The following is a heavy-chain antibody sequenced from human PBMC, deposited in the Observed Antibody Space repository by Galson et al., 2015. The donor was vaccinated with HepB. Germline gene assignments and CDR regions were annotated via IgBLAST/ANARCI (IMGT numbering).Heavy chain of an antibody. CDR3: ARAHGENVVIPAVRKSVYPHVYMDV. CDR2: VIPSLGVT. D-gene: IGHD2/OR15-2a*01. J-gene: IGHJ6*03. CDR1: GDTFSTYG. Sequence: SVKVSCKASGDTFSTYGVSWVRQAPGQGLQWMGRVIPSLGVTNYAPKFQGRVTITADKSTSTAYMELSSLKSEDAAVYYCARAHGENVVIPAVRKSVYPHVYMDVWGKGATVTVSS. V-gene: IGHV1-69*04.